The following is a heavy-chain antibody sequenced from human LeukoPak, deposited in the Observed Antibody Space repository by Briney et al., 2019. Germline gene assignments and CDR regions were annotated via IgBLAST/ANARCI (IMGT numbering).Heavy chain of an antibody. D-gene: IGHD6-19*01. V-gene: IGHV4-59*01. CDR2: IYYSGST. CDR1: GGSISSYY. Sequence: SETLSLTCIVSGGSISSYYWSWIRQPPGKGLEWIGYIYYSGSTNYNPSLKSRVTISVDTSKNQFSLKLSSVTAADTAVYYCARAVAGHRKFDYWGQGTLVTVSS. CDR3: ARAVAGHRKFDY. J-gene: IGHJ4*02.